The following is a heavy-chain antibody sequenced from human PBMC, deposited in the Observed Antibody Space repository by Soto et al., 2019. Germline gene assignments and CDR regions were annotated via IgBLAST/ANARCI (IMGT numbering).Heavy chain of an antibody. Sequence: RLGKETKTRRLTYNYYRNSLSTSGVGVGWIRQPPGKALEWLALIYWDDNRPYSPSLKSRLTITKDTSKNRVVLTITNMAPVDTATYYCAHIKPEYQDFILVDYWGQGTLVTVSS. V-gene: IGHV2-5*02. J-gene: IGHJ4*02. D-gene: IGHD2-2*01. CDR1: RNSLSTSGVG. CDR3: AHIKPEYQDFILVDY. CDR2: IYWDDNR.